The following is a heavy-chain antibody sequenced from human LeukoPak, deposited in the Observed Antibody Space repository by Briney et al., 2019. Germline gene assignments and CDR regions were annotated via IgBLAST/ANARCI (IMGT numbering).Heavy chain of an antibody. CDR2: IYSGGST. CDR1: GFTVTNNY. V-gene: IGHV3-66*02. Sequence: PGGSLRLSYAASGFTVTNNYISWVRQAPGKGLEWVSVIYSGGSTYYADSVKGRFTISRDNSKNTLYLQMNSLRAEDTAVYYCARDAFDIWGQGTMVTVSS. CDR3: ARDAFDI. J-gene: IGHJ3*02.